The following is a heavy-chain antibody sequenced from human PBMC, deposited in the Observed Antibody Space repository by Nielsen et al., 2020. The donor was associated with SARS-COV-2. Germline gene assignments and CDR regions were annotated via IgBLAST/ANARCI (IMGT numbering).Heavy chain of an antibody. CDR1: GFTFSDYY. CDR2: ISSSSSYT. CDR3: ARAATGRQQLVYYYYYYMDV. Sequence: GESLKISCAASGFTFSDYYMSWIRQAPGKGLEWVSYISSSSSYTNYADSVKGRFTISRDNAKNSLYLQMNSLRAEDTAVYYCARAATGRQQLVYYYYYYMDVWGKGTTVTVSS. D-gene: IGHD6-13*01. J-gene: IGHJ6*03. V-gene: IGHV3-11*06.